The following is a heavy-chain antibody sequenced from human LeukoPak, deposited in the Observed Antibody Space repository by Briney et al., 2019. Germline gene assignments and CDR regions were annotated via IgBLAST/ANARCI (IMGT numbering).Heavy chain of an antibody. D-gene: IGHD3-10*01. CDR3: AKSYSTILWFGDY. J-gene: IGHJ4*02. CDR2: IGDSGGST. CDR1: GFTFSSYP. V-gene: IGHV3-23*01. Sequence: GGSLRLSCAASGFTFSSYPLTWVRQAPGKGLEWVAAIGDSGGSTYYADSVKGRFTISRDNSKNMLYLQMNSLRVEDTAVYYCAKSYSTILWFGDYWGQGTLVTVSS.